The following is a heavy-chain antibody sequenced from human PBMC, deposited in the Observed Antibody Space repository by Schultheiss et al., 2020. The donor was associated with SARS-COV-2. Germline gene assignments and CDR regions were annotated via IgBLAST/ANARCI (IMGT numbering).Heavy chain of an antibody. CDR1: GGSISSGGYS. CDR2: INHSGNT. D-gene: IGHD6-19*01. J-gene: IGHJ4*02. CDR3: ARAPYSSGWYRFDY. V-gene: IGHV4-30-2*01. Sequence: SQTLSLTCAVSGGSISSGGYSWSWIRQPPGKGLEWIGEINHSGNTNYNPSLKSRVTMSVDTSKKQFSLKLSSVTAADTAVYYCARAPYSSGWYRFDYWGQGTLVTVSS.